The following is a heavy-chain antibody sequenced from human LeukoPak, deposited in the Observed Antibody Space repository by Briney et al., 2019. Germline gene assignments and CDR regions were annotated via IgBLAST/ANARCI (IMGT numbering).Heavy chain of an antibody. V-gene: IGHV3-48*03. CDR2: ISSSGSTI. D-gene: IGHD2-2*01. Sequence: PGGSLRLSCAASGFTFSSYEMNWVRQAPGKGLEWVSYISSSGSTIYYADSVKGRFTISGDNAKNSLYLQMNSLRAEDTAVYYCARVWDQLLSGDYWGQGTLVTVSS. J-gene: IGHJ4*02. CDR3: ARVWDQLLSGDY. CDR1: GFTFSSYE.